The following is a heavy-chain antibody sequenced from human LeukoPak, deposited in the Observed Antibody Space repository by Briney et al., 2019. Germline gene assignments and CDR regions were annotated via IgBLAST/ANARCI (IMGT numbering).Heavy chain of an antibody. J-gene: IGHJ6*03. CDR3: ARVSGYWVYYYYYMDV. CDR2: IFHSGST. CDR1: GGSISSGYY. V-gene: IGHV4-38-2*02. D-gene: IGHD3-22*01. Sequence: SETLSLTCTVSGGSISSGYYWGWIRQPPGKGPEWIGSIFHSGSTYYNPSLKSRVTISVDTSKNQFSLKLSSVTAADTAVYYCARVSGYWVYYYYYMDVWGKGTTVTVSS.